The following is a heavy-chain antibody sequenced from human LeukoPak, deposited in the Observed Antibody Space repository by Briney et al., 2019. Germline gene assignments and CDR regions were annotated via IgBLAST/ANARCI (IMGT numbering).Heavy chain of an antibody. V-gene: IGHV5-51*01. CDR3: ARHPPVTGYSYGYDC. Sequence: GESLKISCKGSGYSFTSYWIGWVRQMPGKGLEWMGIIYPGDSDTRYSPFFQGQVTISADKSISTAYLQWSSLKASDTAMYYCARHPPVTGYSYGYDCWGQGTLVTVSS. CDR1: GYSFTSYW. J-gene: IGHJ4*02. D-gene: IGHD5-18*01. CDR2: IYPGDSDT.